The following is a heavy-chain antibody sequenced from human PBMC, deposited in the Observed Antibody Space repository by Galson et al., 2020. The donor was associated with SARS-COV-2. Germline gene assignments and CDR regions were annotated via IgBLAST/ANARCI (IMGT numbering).Heavy chain of an antibody. V-gene: IGHV3-11*01. CDR2: ISTNGGTK. CDR1: GFTFSDDF. Sequence: GESLKISCAASGFTFSDDFMSWIRQSPGKGLEWISYISTNGGTKYYADSVKGRFTVSRDNAKNSLYLQMNSLRADDTAVYYCARVGCSGVSCYLDWWGQGTLVTVSS. J-gene: IGHJ4*02. D-gene: IGHD2-15*01. CDR3: ARVGCSGVSCYLDW.